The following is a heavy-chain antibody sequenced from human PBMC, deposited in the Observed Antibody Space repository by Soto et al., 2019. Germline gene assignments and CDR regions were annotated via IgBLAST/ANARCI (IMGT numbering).Heavy chain of an antibody. V-gene: IGHV1-69*13. CDR3: VRYSGEKIRTI. D-gene: IGHD2-21*01. J-gene: IGHJ4*02. CDR2: IVPIRRTA. CDR1: GGPFSSYL. Sequence: SVKVSCKASGGPFSSYLINCVRQATGQGLEWLGGIVPIRRTAGYAQTFQGRVSITAEESARTSYMELRSLRSQHSAVYYCVRYSGEKIRTIWGQGTLVTVSS.